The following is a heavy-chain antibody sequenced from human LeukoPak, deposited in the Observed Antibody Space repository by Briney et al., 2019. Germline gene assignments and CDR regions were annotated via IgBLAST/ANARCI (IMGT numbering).Heavy chain of an antibody. J-gene: IGHJ4*02. Sequence: SETLSLTCGVSGGSISSTNWWTWVRQPPGEGLEWIGEVHLSGRTNYNPSLESRVTMSVDMSENHISLKLTSVTAADTTVYYCAREGGPYRPLDYSGQGTLVTVSS. CDR1: GGSISSTNW. V-gene: IGHV4-4*02. CDR2: VHLSGRT. CDR3: AREGGPYRPLDY.